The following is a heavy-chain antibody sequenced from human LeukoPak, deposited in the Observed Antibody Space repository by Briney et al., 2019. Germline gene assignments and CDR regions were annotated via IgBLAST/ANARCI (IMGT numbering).Heavy chain of an antibody. D-gene: IGHD5-24*01. J-gene: IGHJ4*02. Sequence: PGGSLRLSCAASGFIFSTYSMNWVRQAPGKGLEWVSFISSSSSTIYYADSVKGRFTVSRDNAKNPLYLQMNSLRAEDTAVYYCERELWDGYSPFDYWGQGTLVTVSS. CDR1: GFIFSTYS. CDR2: ISSSSSTI. V-gene: IGHV3-48*01. CDR3: ERELWDGYSPFDY.